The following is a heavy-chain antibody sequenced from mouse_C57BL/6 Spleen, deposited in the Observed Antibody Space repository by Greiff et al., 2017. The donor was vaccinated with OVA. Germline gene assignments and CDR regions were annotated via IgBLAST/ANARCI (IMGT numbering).Heavy chain of an antibody. CDR3: TTTYYGSSPPWFAY. V-gene: IGHV14-4*01. CDR2: IDPENGDT. J-gene: IGHJ3*01. D-gene: IGHD1-1*01. CDR1: GFNIKDDY. Sequence: EVKLVESGAELVRPGASVKLSCTASGFNIKDDYMHWVKQRPEQGLEWIGWIDPENGDTEYASKFQGKATITADTSSNTAYLQLSSLTSEDTAVYYCTTTYYGSSPPWFAYWGQGTLVTVSA.